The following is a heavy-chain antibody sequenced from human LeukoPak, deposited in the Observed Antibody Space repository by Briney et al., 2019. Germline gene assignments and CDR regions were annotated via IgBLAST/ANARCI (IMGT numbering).Heavy chain of an antibody. J-gene: IGHJ4*02. CDR3: VLGLATGGVVLDY. V-gene: IGHV3-23*01. Sequence: GGSQRLSCAASGFTFSSYAMSWVRQAPGKGLEWVSAISGSGGTTYYADSVKGRFTISRDNSKNTLYLQMNSLRAEDTAVYYCVLGLATGGVVLDYWGQGTLVTVSS. CDR2: ISGSGGTT. CDR1: GFTFSSYA. D-gene: IGHD2-15*01.